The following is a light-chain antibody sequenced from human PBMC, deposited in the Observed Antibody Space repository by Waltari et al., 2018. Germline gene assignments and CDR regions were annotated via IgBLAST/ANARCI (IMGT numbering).Light chain of an antibody. V-gene: IGKV1-5*03. J-gene: IGKJ1*01. CDR2: KAS. Sequence: DIQMTQSPSILSASIGARVTITCRASQNINIWLAWYQHKPEKGPRLLIYKASTLERGVSSRFSGSGTGTNFSLTITSLQPDDSATYYCQQYDTFLGTFGQGTRLDI. CDR3: QQYDTFLGT. CDR1: QNINIW.